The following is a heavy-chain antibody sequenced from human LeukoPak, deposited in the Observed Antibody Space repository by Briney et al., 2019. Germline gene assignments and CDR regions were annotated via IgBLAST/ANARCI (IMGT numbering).Heavy chain of an antibody. CDR3: ATRGY. D-gene: IGHD3-10*01. V-gene: IGHV4-59*08. Sequence: SETLSLTCTVSGGSISSDYWQWTRQPPGKGLEWVGYIYNSEFTHYNSSLKSRVSISIDTSKNQFSLKLTSVTAADTAVYYCATRGYWGQGTLVAVSS. J-gene: IGHJ4*02. CDR1: GGSISSDY. CDR2: IYNSEFT.